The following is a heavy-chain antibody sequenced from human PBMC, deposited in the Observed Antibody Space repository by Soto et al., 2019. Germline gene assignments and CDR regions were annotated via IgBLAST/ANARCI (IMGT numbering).Heavy chain of an antibody. D-gene: IGHD3-16*01. Sequence: LSLTCTVSAASFSKYYWTWIRQPPGKGLEWIGYIYFNGNTKYNPSLEGRLTISIDTSKKEFSLKLTSVTAADAAVYYCASVTFGGIVLAHWGQGTLVTVSS. J-gene: IGHJ4*02. CDR1: AASFSKYY. CDR3: ASVTFGGIVLAH. CDR2: IYFNGNT. V-gene: IGHV4-59*01.